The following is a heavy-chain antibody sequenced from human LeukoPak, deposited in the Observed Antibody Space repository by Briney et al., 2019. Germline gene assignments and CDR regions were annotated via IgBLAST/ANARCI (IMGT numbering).Heavy chain of an antibody. Sequence: ASVKVSCKASGYTFTGYYMHWVRQAPGQGLGWMGWINPNSGGTNYAQKFQGRVTMTRDTSISTAYMELSRLRSDDTAVYYCARESTNGVLFDYWGQGTLVTVSS. CDR2: INPNSGGT. CDR1: GYTFTGYY. CDR3: ARESTNGVLFDY. D-gene: IGHD2-8*01. V-gene: IGHV1-2*02. J-gene: IGHJ4*02.